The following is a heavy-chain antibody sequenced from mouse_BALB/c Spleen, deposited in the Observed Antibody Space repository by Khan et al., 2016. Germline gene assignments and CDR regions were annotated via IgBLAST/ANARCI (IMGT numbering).Heavy chain of an antibody. D-gene: IGHD1-1*01. Sequence: QIQLVQSGPELKKPGKTVKISCKASGYTFTNYGMNWVKQAPGKGLKWMGWINTYSGESTYADDFKGRFGFFLETTDNLAHLQINNLKHEDTATYFCARYRYYYGSSRYFDVWGAGATVTVSS. V-gene: IGHV9-3-1*01. J-gene: IGHJ1*01. CDR1: GYTFTNYG. CDR2: INTYSGES. CDR3: ARYRYYYGSSRYFDV.